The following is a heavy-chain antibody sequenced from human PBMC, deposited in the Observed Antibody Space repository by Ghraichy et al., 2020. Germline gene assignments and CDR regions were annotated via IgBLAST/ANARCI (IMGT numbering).Heavy chain of an antibody. CDR2: INPSGGGT. V-gene: IGHV1-46*03. Sequence: MGIINPSGGGTTYAQKFQGRVTMTRDTSTSTVYMELSSLRSEETAVYYCARVRLGWKDAFDIWGQGKMVTVSS. CDR3: ARVRLGWKDAFDI. D-gene: IGHD6-19*01. J-gene: IGHJ3*02.